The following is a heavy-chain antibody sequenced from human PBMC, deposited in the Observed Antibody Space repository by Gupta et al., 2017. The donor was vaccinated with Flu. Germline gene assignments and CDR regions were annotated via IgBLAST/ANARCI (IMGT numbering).Heavy chain of an antibody. CDR2: IYTSGST. CDR1: GGSISSYY. J-gene: IGHJ4*01. Sequence: QVQLQESGPGLVKPSETLSLTCTVSGGSISSYYWSWIRQPAGKGLEWIGRIYTSGSTNYNPALKSRVTMSVDTSTNQFSLKLRSVTAAETAVYYCARMPRNGYYCYFDYWFHGTLATVSS. D-gene: IGHD3-22*01. V-gene: IGHV4-4*07. CDR3: ARMPRNGYYCYFDY.